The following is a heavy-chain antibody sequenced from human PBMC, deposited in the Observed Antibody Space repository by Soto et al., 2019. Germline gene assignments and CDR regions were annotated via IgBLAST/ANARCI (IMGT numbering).Heavy chain of an antibody. CDR2: ISSSSSYI. Sequence: GGSLRLSCAASGFTFSSYSMNWVRQAPGKGLEWVSSISSSSSYIYYADSVKGRFTISRDNSKNTLYLQMNSLRAEDTAVYYCARAFDIPHDAFDIWGQGTMVTVSS. D-gene: IGHD3-9*01. CDR3: ARAFDIPHDAFDI. V-gene: IGHV3-21*01. J-gene: IGHJ3*02. CDR1: GFTFSSYS.